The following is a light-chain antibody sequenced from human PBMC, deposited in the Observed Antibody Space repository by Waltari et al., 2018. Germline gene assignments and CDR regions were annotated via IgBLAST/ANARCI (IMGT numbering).Light chain of an antibody. CDR2: DVS. Sequence: VRRHHPPPPLSAPAEAGAPFTCQATQDIDNNLTWHQQKPGKAPNLLIYDVSNLETGVPSRFSGSGSGTDFTLTITNLQPEDFATYYCQQYDKIPLTFGGGTKV. CDR3: QQYDKIPLT. CDR1: QDIDNN. V-gene: IGKV1-33*01. J-gene: IGKJ4*01.